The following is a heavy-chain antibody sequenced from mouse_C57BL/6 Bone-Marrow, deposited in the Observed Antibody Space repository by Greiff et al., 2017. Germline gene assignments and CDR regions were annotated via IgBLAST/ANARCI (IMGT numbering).Heavy chain of an antibody. CDR3: ARENWLYYFDY. D-gene: IGHD4-1*01. CDR1: GYTFTSYW. CDR2: IHPNSGST. J-gene: IGHJ2*01. V-gene: IGHV1-64*01. Sequence: QVQLQQPGAELVKPGASVKLSCKASGYTFTSYWMHWVKQRPGQGLEWIGMIHPNSGSTNYNEKFKSNATLTVDKSSSTAYMQLSSLTSEDSAVYYCARENWLYYFDYWGQGTTLTVSS.